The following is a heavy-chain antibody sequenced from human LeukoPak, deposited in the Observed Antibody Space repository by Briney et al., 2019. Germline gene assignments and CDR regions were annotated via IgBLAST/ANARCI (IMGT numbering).Heavy chain of an antibody. Sequence: ASVTVSCKASGYTSTSYYMHWVRQPPAQGLEWMGIINPSGGSTSYAQKFQGRVTTTRDTSTSTVYMELSSLRSEDTAVYYCAGGHCSSTSCCTAGYYYYYMDVWGKGTTVTVSS. J-gene: IGHJ6*03. CDR3: AGGHCSSTSCCTAGYYYYYMDV. CDR2: INPSGGST. D-gene: IGHD2-2*02. V-gene: IGHV1-46*01. CDR1: GYTSTSYY.